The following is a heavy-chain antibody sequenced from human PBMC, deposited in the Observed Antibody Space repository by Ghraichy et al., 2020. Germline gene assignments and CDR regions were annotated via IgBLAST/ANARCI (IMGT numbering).Heavy chain of an antibody. CDR1: GLIFRSYW. CDR2: IKQDGSEE. J-gene: IGHJ6*02. Sequence: GGSLRLSCAASGLIFRSYWMSWVRQAPGKGLEWVANIKQDGSEEYYVDSVKGRLTVSRDNARNSVYLQMNSLRAEDTAVYYCARLPTFGTYYYGMDVWGQGTTVTVSS. D-gene: IGHD1-14*01. CDR3: ARLPTFGTYYYGMDV. V-gene: IGHV3-7*01.